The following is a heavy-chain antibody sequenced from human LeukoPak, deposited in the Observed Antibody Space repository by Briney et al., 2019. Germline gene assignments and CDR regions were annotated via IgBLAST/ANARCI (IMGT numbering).Heavy chain of an antibody. CDR3: ARHYDISRYYYSFDY. CDR1: GGSISSSDYY. D-gene: IGHD3-22*01. CDR2: VYYGGST. V-gene: IGHV4-39*01. Sequence: SETLSLTCTDSGGSISSSDYYWGWIRQPPGKGLEWIGSVYYGGSTYYNPSLKRGVTISADASKNQFSLKLTSVTAADTAVYFCARHYDISRYYYSFDYWGQGTLVTVSS. J-gene: IGHJ4*02.